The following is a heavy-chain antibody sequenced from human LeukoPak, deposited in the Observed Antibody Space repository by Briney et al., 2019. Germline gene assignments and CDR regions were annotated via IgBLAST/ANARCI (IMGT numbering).Heavy chain of an antibody. CDR3: AAEIYGGNSDCCTFDF. CDR1: GYTFTSYG. Sequence: ASVKVSCKASGYTFTSYGISWVRQAPGQGLEWMGWINPNSGGTNYAQKFQGRVTMTRDTSISTAYMELSRLRSDDTAVYYCAAEIYGGNSDCCTFDFWGQGTPVTVSS. CDR2: INPNSGGT. D-gene: IGHD4-23*01. V-gene: IGHV1-2*02. J-gene: IGHJ3*01.